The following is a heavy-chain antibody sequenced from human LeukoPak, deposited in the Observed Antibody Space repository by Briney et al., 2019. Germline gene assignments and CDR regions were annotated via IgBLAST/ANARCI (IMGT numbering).Heavy chain of an antibody. Sequence: RTGGSLRLSCAASGFTFSSYGMHWVRQAPGKGLEWVAVIWYDGSNKYYADSVKGRFTISRDNSKNTLYLQMNSLRAEDTAVYYCAKDRDGSSWTGDAFDIWGQGTMVTVSS. V-gene: IGHV3-33*06. CDR1: GFTFSSYG. D-gene: IGHD6-13*01. J-gene: IGHJ3*02. CDR2: IWYDGSNK. CDR3: AKDRDGSSWTGDAFDI.